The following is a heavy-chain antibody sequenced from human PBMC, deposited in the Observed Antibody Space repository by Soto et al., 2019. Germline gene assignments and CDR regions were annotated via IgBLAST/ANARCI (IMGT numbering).Heavy chain of an antibody. J-gene: IGHJ4*02. CDR2: IIPIFGTP. V-gene: IGHV1-69*06. D-gene: IGHD3-22*01. Sequence: QVQLVQSGAEVKKPGSSVKVSCKASGGTFSSYAISWVRQAPGQGLEWMGGIIPIFGTPSYAQRFQGRVTITADKSPSTGDMELSSVRSEDTAVYYCARESSRYDRSGYYRPDYWGQGTLVTVSS. CDR1: GGTFSSYA. CDR3: ARESSRYDRSGYYRPDY.